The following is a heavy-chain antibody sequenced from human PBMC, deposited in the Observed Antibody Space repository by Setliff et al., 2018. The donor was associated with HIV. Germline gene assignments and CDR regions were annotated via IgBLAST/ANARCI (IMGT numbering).Heavy chain of an antibody. CDR2: ISHSGST. J-gene: IGHJ6*03. D-gene: IGHD3-22*01. V-gene: IGHV4-34*01. Sequence: SENLSLTCAVYGGSFTSYYWSWIRQPPGKGLEWIGEISHSGSTNYNPSLESRVTMSVDTSKNQVSLNLSSVTAADTAVYYCARVRNGYNCGRLDYYYMDVWGRGTTVTVSS. CDR3: ARVRNGYNCGRLDYYYMDV. CDR1: GGSFTSYY.